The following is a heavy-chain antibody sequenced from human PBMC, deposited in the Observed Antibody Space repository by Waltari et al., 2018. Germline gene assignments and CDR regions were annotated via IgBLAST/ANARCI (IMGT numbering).Heavy chain of an antibody. J-gene: IGHJ6*02. D-gene: IGHD1-26*01. V-gene: IGHV4-39*07. CDR2: VYYTGST. CDR1: GVSISGTSYY. CDR3: ARHSGAKGPYYHYGMDV. Sequence: QLQLQESGPGLVKPSETLSLTCTVSGVSISGTSYYWGWIRQPPGKGLEWIGSVYYTGSTYYNPSLKGRVTISVDMSKNQFSLKLTSVTAADTAVYYCARHSGAKGPYYHYGMDVWGQGTSVTVSS.